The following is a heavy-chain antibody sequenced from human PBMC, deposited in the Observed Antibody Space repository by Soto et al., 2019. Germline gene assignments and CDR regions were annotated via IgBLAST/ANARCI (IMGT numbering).Heavy chain of an antibody. D-gene: IGHD6-19*01. CDR3: TTGPWDQWPRGY. CDR1: GGSFTSNNC. CDR2: IYRTGST. V-gene: IGHV4-4*02. J-gene: IGHJ4*02. Sequence: PSETLSLTCAVSGGSFTSNNCWTWVRQPPGQGLEWIGEIYRTGSTNYNPSLKSRVTISLDKSENQFSLKVTSLTAADTAVYYCTTGPWDQWPRGYWGQGTLVTVSS.